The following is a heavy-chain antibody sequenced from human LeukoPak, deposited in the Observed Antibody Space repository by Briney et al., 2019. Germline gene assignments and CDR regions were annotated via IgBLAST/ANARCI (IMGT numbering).Heavy chain of an antibody. D-gene: IGHD3-10*01. CDR3: ARSVYYGSGSYYPNYFDY. V-gene: IGHV4-30-2*01. J-gene: IGHJ4*02. CDR1: GGSISSGGYS. CDR2: IYHSGST. Sequence: SETLSLTCAVSGGSISSGGYSWSRIRQPPGKGLEWIGYIYHSGSTYYNPSLKSRVTISVDRSKNQFSLKLSSVTAADTAVYYCARSVYYGSGSYYPNYFDYWGQGTLVTVSS.